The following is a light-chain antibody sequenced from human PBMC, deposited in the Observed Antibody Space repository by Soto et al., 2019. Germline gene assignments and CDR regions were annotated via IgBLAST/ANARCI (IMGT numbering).Light chain of an antibody. Sequence: LQMTQSPSSVSASVGDRVTITCRASQGITNRLAWYQQKPGKAPKLLIYEASSLQSGVPSRFSGSGSGTEFTLTISSVQPDDLATYYCQQYNSSFGQGTRLEI. CDR1: QGITNR. J-gene: IGKJ5*01. CDR2: EAS. CDR3: QQYNSS. V-gene: IGKV1D-16*01.